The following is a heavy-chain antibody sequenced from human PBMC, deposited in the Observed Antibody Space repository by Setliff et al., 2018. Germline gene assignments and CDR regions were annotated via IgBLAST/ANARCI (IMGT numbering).Heavy chain of an antibody. CDR1: GGSVSPYF. CDR3: ARVDFTMIQGVLGL. CDR2: VYYSGYT. Sequence: LSLTCTVSGGSVSPYFWSWIRQAPGKGMEWIGSVYYSGYTYSKPSLQSRVSMSVDASKNQFSLKLTSATAADTAVYYCARVDFTMIQGVLGLWGQGTLVTVSS. V-gene: IGHV4-59*02. D-gene: IGHD3-10*01. J-gene: IGHJ1*01.